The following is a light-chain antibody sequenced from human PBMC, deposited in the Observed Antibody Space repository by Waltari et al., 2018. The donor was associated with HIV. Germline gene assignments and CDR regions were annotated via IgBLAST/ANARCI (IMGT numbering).Light chain of an antibody. J-gene: IGLJ1*01. V-gene: IGLV2-11*01. CDR2: DVS. CDR3: CSYAGSYPYV. CDR1: SSDVGGYNY. Sequence: QSALTQPRSVSGSPGQSVTISCTGTSSDVGGYNYVSWYQQHPGKAPKLMIFDVSKLPSGVPARFSGSRSGNTAALTISGLQAEDEADDYCCSYAGSYPYVFGTGTKVTVL.